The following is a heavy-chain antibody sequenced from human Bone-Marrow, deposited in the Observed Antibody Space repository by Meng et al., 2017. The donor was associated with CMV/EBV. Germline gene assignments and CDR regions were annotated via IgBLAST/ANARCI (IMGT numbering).Heavy chain of an antibody. CDR2: ISYDGSNH. J-gene: IGHJ4*02. CDR3: ARDRGELVGAPVV. D-gene: IGHD1-26*01. CDR1: GFTFSSRA. Sequence: GGSLRLSCAASGFTFSSRAMHWVRQAPGKGLEWVAVISYDGSNHYYADSVKGRFTISRDNSKNTLYLQMNSLRAEDTAVYYCARDRGELVGAPVVWGQGTLVTVSS. V-gene: IGHV3-30*04.